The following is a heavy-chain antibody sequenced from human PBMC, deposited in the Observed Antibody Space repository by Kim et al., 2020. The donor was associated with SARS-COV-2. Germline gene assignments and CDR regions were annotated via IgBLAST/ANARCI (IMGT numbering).Heavy chain of an antibody. D-gene: IGHD3-10*01. J-gene: IGHJ5*02. CDR2: INHSGST. V-gene: IGHV4-34*01. CDR3: ARGPNYYGSGSYSGS. CDR1: GGSFSGYY. Sequence: SETLSLTCAVYGGSFSGYYWSWIRQPPGKGLEWIGEINHSGSTNYNPSLKSRVTISVDTSKNQFSLKLSSVTAADTAVYYCARGPNYYGSGSYSGSWGQG.